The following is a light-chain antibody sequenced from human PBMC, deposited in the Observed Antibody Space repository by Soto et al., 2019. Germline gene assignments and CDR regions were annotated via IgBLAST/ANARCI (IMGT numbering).Light chain of an antibody. Sequence: QSALTQPASVSGSRGQSITISCTGTSSDVGSYNLVSWYQQYPGKAPKLMIYEGTKRPSGVSNRFSGSKSGSTASLTISGLQAEDEADYYCCSYAGSSASVVFGGGTKLTVL. CDR2: EGT. CDR3: CSYAGSSASVV. J-gene: IGLJ2*01. V-gene: IGLV2-23*01. CDR1: SSDVGSYNL.